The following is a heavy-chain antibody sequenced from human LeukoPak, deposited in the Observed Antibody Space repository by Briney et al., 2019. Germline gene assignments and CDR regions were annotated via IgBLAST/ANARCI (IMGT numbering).Heavy chain of an antibody. Sequence: GGSLRLSCAASGFTFRSYGMHWVRQAPGKGLEWMAFIQSDGSNKYYADSVKGRFTISRDNSKNTLHLQMNSLRAEDTAAYYCAKVSRAVAGKNAYYYNYYMDVWGKGTTVTVSS. CDR1: GFTFRSYG. D-gene: IGHD6-19*01. CDR2: IQSDGSNK. V-gene: IGHV3-30*02. J-gene: IGHJ6*03. CDR3: AKVSRAVAGKNAYYYNYYMDV.